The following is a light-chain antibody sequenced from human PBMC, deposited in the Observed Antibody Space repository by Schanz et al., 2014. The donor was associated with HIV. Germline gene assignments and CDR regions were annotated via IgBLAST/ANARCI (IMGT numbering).Light chain of an antibody. CDR2: EGS. CDR3: CSYAGSSTWV. CDR1: RSDVGGYDH. Sequence: QSALTQPASVSGSPGQSITISCTGTRSDVGGYDHVSWYQQHPGKAPKLMIYEGSKRPSGVSNRFSGSKSGNTASLTISGLQAEDEADYYCCSYAGSSTWVFGGGTKLTVL. J-gene: IGLJ3*02. V-gene: IGLV2-23*01.